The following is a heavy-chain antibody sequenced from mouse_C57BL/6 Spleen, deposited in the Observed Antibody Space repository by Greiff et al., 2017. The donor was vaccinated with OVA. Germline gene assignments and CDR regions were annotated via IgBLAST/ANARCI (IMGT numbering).Heavy chain of an antibody. Sequence: VQLQQSGPELVKPGASVKIPCKASGYTFTDYNMDWVKQSHGKSLEWIGDINPNNGGTIYNQKFKGKATLTVDKSSSTAYMELRSLTSEDTAVYYCARDGFTTVVAPFDYWGQGTTLTVSS. CDR1: GYTFTDYN. CDR2: INPNNGGT. J-gene: IGHJ2*01. D-gene: IGHD1-1*01. V-gene: IGHV1-18*01. CDR3: ARDGFTTVVAPFDY.